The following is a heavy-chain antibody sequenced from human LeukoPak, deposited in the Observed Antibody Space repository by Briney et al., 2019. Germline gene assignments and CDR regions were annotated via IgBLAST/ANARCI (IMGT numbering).Heavy chain of an antibody. CDR2: IIGNGERR. Sequence: GGSLRLSCSASGFTFSSYSMNWVRQAPGEGREWVSAIIGNGERRDYADSVKDRFSISRDNSKNTLYLEMNSLRGADTAVYDCASLGRGVTAIPTEYWGQGTLVTVSS. J-gene: IGHJ4*02. CDR1: GFTFSSYS. V-gene: IGHV3-23*01. CDR3: ASLGRGVTAIPTEY. D-gene: IGHD2-21*02.